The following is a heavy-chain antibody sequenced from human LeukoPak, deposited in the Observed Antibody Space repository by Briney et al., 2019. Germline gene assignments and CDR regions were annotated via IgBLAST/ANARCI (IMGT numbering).Heavy chain of an antibody. CDR3: AKRGVVIRGFLVRFHKEAYYYDS. CDR1: GITLSNFG. Sequence: PGGSLRLSCAVSGITLSNFGRSWVPQAPGKGLEWVEGINDSGGRSNYADSVKGRFTNSRDNPKNTLSLQMNSLRTEDTAVYFCAKRGVVIRGFLVRFHKEAYYYDSWGQGALVTVPS. D-gene: IGHD3-10*01. V-gene: IGHV3-23*01. CDR2: INDSGGRS. J-gene: IGHJ4*02.